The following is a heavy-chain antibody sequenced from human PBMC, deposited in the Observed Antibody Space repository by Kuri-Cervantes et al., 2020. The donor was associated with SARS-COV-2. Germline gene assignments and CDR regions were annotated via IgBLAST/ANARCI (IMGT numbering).Heavy chain of an antibody. Sequence: SETLSLTCTVSGGSISGQYCNWIRQSAGKGLEWIGRIYYSGGTNYNPSLKSRFTMSVETSKNEFSLRLSSVTAADTAVYYCARDLPGLYYAMDVWGQGTTVTVSS. D-gene: IGHD2-2*01. CDR1: GGSISGQY. CDR2: IYYSGGT. CDR3: ARDLPGLYYAMDV. V-gene: IGHV4-4*07. J-gene: IGHJ6*02.